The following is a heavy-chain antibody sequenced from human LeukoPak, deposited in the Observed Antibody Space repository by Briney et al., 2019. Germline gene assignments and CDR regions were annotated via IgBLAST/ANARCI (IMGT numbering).Heavy chain of an antibody. CDR3: ARAVEMARTFDY. CDR2: IYHSGST. Sequence: SQTLSLTCTVSGGSISSGGYYWSWIRQPPGKGLEWIGYIYHSGSTYYNPSLKSRVTISVDRSKNQFSLKLSSVTAADTAAYYCARAVEMARTFDYWGQGTLVTVSS. D-gene: IGHD5-24*01. V-gene: IGHV4-30-2*01. J-gene: IGHJ4*02. CDR1: GGSISSGGYY.